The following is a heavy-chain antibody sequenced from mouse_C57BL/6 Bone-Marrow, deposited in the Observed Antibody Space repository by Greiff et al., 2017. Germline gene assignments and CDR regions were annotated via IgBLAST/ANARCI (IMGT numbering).Heavy chain of an antibody. CDR2: ISSGGSYT. CDR1: GFTFSSSG. V-gene: IGHV5-6*01. Sequence: EVQGVESGGDLVKPGGSLKLSCAASGFTFSSSGMSWVRQTPDKRLEWVATISSGGSYTYYPDSVKGRFTISRDNAKNTLYLQMSSLKSEDTAMYYCARLGITTGFDYWGQGTTLTVSS. CDR3: ARLGITTGFDY. J-gene: IGHJ2*01. D-gene: IGHD2-4*01.